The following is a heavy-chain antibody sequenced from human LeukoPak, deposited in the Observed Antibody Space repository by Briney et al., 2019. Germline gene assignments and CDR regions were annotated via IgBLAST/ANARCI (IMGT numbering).Heavy chain of an antibody. D-gene: IGHD5-18*01. CDR2: INQDGGEK. J-gene: IGHJ4*02. CDR1: GFTFNNYW. Sequence: GGSLRLSCAASGFTFNNYWMSWVRQAPGKGLEWVANINQDGGEKNYVDSVKGRFTISRDNAENSLYLQMNSLRAEDTAVYYCARVEGYLDYWGQGTLVTVSS. CDR3: ARVEGYLDY. V-gene: IGHV3-7*01.